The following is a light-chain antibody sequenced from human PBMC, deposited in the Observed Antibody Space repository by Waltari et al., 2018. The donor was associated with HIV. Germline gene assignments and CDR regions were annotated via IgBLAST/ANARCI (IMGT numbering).Light chain of an antibody. CDR1: SSNLGTGSD. V-gene: IGLV1-40*01. J-gene: IGLJ3*02. CDR3: QSYDSRLSGSV. Sequence: SALTQPPSVSGAPGPRVTISCTRPSSNLGTGSDVHWYKQLPGTAPKLLIYANTNRPSGVPDRFSGSKSGTSASLAITGLQAEDEADYHCQSYDSRLSGSVFGGGTKLTVL. CDR2: ANT.